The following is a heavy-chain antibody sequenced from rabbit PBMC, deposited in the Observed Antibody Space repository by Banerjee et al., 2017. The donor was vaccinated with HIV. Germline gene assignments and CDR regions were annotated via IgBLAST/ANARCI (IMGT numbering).Heavy chain of an antibody. CDR2: IYAGSGTT. CDR3: ARDLAAVTGWNFGW. J-gene: IGHJ3*01. Sequence: QEQLKETGGGLVQPGGTLTLTCTASGFTISSYWMSWVRQAPGKGLEWIGIIYAGSGTTVYASWVNGRFTISKTSSTTVTLQMTSLTAADTATYFCARDLAAVTGWNFGWWGQGTLVTVS. V-gene: IGHV1S45*01. CDR1: GFTISSYW. D-gene: IGHD4-1*01.